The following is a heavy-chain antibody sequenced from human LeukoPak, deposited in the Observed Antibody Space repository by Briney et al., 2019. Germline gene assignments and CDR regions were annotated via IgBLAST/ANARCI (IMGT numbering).Heavy chain of an antibody. Sequence: SETLSLTCTVSGGSISSSSYYWGWIRQPPGKGLEWIGSIYYSGTTYFNPSLKSRVTKSVDTSKNQFSLKLSSVTAADTALYYCARLSTIFGGLYFDYWGQGTLVTVSS. J-gene: IGHJ4*02. D-gene: IGHD3-3*01. V-gene: IGHV4-39*01. CDR1: GGSISSSSYY. CDR3: ARLSTIFGGLYFDY. CDR2: IYYSGTT.